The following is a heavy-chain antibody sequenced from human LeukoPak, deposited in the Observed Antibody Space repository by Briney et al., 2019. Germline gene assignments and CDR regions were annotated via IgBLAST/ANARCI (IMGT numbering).Heavy chain of an antibody. V-gene: IGHV4-59*08. CDR2: IYYSGST. CDR1: GGSISSYY. D-gene: IGHD4-23*01. J-gene: IGHJ4*02. CDR3: ARHSYGGNSYFDY. Sequence: SETLSLTCTVSGGSISSYYWSRIRQPPGKGLEWIGYIYYSGSTNHNPSLKSRVTISVDTSKNQFSLKLSSVTAADTAVYYCARHSYGGNSYFDYWGQGTLVTVSS.